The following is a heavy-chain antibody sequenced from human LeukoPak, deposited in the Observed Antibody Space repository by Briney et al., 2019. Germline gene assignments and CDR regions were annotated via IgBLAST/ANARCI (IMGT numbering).Heavy chain of an antibody. V-gene: IGHV4-59*01. Sequence: SETLSLTCTVSGGSISSYYWSWIRQPPGKGLEWIGYIYYSGSTNYNPSLKSRVTISVDTSKNQFSLKLSSVTAADTAVYYCARVSGYRVLATRAGNNWFDPWGQGTLVTVSS. J-gene: IGHJ5*02. CDR1: GGSISSYY. CDR3: ARVSGYRVLATRAGNNWFDP. D-gene: IGHD5/OR15-5a*01. CDR2: IYYSGST.